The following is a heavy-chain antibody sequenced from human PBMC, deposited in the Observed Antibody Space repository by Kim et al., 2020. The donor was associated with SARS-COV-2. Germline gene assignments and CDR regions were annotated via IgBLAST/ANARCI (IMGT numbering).Heavy chain of an antibody. CDR3: ANLKGAAAGTGWYFDL. CDR1: GGSISSMIYY. D-gene: IGHD6-13*01. J-gene: IGHJ2*01. CDR2: IYYSGNT. Sequence: SETLSLTCTVSGGSISSMIYYWDWIRQPPGKGLEWIGSIYYSGNTYYKPSLKSRVTISVDTSKNQFSLKLSSVTAADTAVYYCANLKGAAAGTGWYFDLWGRGTLVTVSS. V-gene: IGHV4-39*01.